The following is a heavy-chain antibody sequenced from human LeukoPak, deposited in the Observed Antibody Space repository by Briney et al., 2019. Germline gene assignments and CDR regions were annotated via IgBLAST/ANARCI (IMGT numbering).Heavy chain of an antibody. CDR2: INPSGGST. Sequence: ASVKVSCKASGYTFTSYYMHWVRQAPGQGLEWMGIINPSGGSTSYAQKFQGRVTMTRDTSTSTVYMELSSLRSEDTAVYYCAGDMIQLSGGPASWFDPWGQGTLVTVSS. J-gene: IGHJ5*02. CDR1: GYTFTSYY. V-gene: IGHV1-46*01. CDR3: AGDMIQLSGGPASWFDP. D-gene: IGHD5-18*01.